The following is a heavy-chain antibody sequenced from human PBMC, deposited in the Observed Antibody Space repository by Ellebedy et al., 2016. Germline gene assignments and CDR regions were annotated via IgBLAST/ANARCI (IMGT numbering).Heavy chain of an antibody. Sequence: SETLSLTCNVSGGSVSSDYWNWIRRPPGKGLEWIGYVFHTGTTNYNPSLKSRITMSVDTSNSQLSLKLSAVTAADTAVYYCARWSSSFRSFDYWGQGTLVTVSS. CDR3: ARWSSSFRSFDY. CDR1: GGSVSSDY. D-gene: IGHD6-6*01. CDR2: VFHTGTT. J-gene: IGHJ4*02. V-gene: IGHV4-59*02.